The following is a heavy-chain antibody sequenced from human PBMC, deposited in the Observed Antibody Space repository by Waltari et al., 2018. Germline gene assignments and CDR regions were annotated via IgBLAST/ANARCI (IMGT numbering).Heavy chain of an antibody. V-gene: IGHV4-38-2*01. D-gene: IGHD3-22*01. CDR3: LCVSYYYDSSGSDLDY. CDR2: IYHSGST. J-gene: IGHJ4*02. CDR1: GYSISRGSY. Sequence: QVQLQESGPGLVKPSETLSLTCAVSGYSISRGSYWGWIRQPPGKGRELIGSIYHSGSTYYHPSLKSRVTISVDTSKNQFSLKLSSVTAADTAVYYCLCVSYYYDSSGSDLDYWGQGTLVTVSS.